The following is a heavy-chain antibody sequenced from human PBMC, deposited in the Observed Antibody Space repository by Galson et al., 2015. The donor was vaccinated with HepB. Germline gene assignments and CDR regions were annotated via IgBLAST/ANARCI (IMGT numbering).Heavy chain of an antibody. CDR2: IIAIFGTA. J-gene: IGHJ6*03. V-gene: IGHV1-69*13. Sequence: SVKVSCKASGGTFSTYGFTWVRQASGQGLEWMGGIIAIFGTANYAQKFQGRATITADEWTSTADMELSSLTSANTAVYYCSRGSYYESGTSYPYYYYMDVWGKGTTGTVS. D-gene: IGHD3-22*01. CDR3: SRGSYYESGTSYPYYYYMDV. CDR1: GGTFSTYG.